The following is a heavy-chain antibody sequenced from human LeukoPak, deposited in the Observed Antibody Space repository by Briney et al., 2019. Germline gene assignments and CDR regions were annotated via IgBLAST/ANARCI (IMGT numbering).Heavy chain of an antibody. CDR1: GYTFTGYY. D-gene: IGHD4-17*01. V-gene: IGHV1-2*06. Sequence: ASVKVSCKASGYTFTGYYMHWVRQAPGQGLEWMGRINPNSGGTNYAQKFQGRVTMTRDTSISTAYMELSRLRSDDTAVYYCARVSYGDDATPFDYWGQGTLVTVSS. J-gene: IGHJ4*02. CDR2: INPNSGGT. CDR3: ARVSYGDDATPFDY.